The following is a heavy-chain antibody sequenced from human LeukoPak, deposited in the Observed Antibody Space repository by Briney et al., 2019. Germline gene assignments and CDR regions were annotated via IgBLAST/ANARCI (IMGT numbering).Heavy chain of an antibody. CDR3: ATVKIAAAGFFFDY. CDR2: FDPEDGET. Sequence: GASVKVSCKVSGYTLTELSMHWVRQAPGKGLEWMGGFDPEDGETIYAQKFQGRVTMTEDTSTDTAYMELSSPGSEDTAVYYCATVKIAAAGFFFDYWGQGTLVTVSS. D-gene: IGHD6-13*01. V-gene: IGHV1-24*01. CDR1: GYTLTELS. J-gene: IGHJ4*02.